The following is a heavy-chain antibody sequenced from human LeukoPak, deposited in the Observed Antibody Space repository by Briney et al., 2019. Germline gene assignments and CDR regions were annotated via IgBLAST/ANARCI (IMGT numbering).Heavy chain of an antibody. J-gene: IGHJ5*02. CDR1: GGSISNTYYY. Sequence: SETLSLTCTVSGGSISNTYYYWGWIRQPPGKGLEWIGSIYYSGNTYFNPSLKSRVTISVDTSRNQFSLKLSSVTAADTAVYYCAREGSASPWGQGTLVTVSS. D-gene: IGHD2-2*01. CDR3: AREGSASP. CDR2: IYYSGNT. V-gene: IGHV4-39*02.